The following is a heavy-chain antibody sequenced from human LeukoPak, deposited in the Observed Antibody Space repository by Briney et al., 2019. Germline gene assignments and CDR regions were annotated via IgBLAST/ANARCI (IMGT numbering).Heavy chain of an antibody. CDR2: IGTSFGYI. V-gene: IGHV3-21*01. D-gene: IGHD4-23*01. Sequence: GGSLRLSCAASGFTFSTYSMKWVRQAPGKGLEWVSFIGTSFGYIYYADSVKGRFTISRDNAKNSLYLQMNSLRAEDTAVYYCARVGLDYGGNPLGFDYWGQGTLVTVSS. CDR1: GFTFSTYS. CDR3: ARVGLDYGGNPLGFDY. J-gene: IGHJ4*02.